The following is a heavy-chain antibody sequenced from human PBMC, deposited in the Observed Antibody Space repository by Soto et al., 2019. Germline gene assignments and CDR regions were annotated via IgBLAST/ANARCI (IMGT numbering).Heavy chain of an antibody. V-gene: IGHV4-34*01. CDR3: AREFRRDGS. Sequence: PSETLSLTCAVYHGSFSDYYWSWIRQPPGKGLEWIGEINHSGSTNYNPSLKSRVTMSVDTSKNQFSLKLSSVTAADTAVYYCAREFRRDGSWGQGTLVTVSS. CDR1: HGSFSDYY. D-gene: IGHD5-12*01. CDR2: INHSGST. J-gene: IGHJ5*02.